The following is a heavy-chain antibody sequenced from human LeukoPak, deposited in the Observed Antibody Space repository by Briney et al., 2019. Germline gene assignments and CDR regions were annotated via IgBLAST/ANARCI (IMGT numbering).Heavy chain of an antibody. CDR3: ATPHGDGDY. Sequence: GGSLRLSCAASGFTFSDYFMTWVRQAPGEGLEWVSYISSSGSTICYADSVQGRFTISRDNAKNSLYLQMNSLRVEDTAVYYCATPHGDGDYWGQGTPVTVSS. CDR1: GFTFSDYF. J-gene: IGHJ4*02. CDR2: ISSSGSTI. D-gene: IGHD7-27*01. V-gene: IGHV3-11*01.